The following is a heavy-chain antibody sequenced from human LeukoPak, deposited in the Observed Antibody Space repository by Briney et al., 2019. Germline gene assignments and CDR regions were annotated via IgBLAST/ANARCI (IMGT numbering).Heavy chain of an antibody. Sequence: GGSLRLSCAASGFTFSSYAMNWVRQAPGKGLEWVSAISGSGGSTYYADSVKGRFTISRDNSKNTLHLQMNSLRAEDTAVYYCARGPRSMVRGVINYYGMDVWGQGTTVTVSS. V-gene: IGHV3-23*01. D-gene: IGHD3-10*01. CDR2: ISGSGGST. CDR1: GFTFSSYA. CDR3: ARGPRSMVRGVINYYGMDV. J-gene: IGHJ6*02.